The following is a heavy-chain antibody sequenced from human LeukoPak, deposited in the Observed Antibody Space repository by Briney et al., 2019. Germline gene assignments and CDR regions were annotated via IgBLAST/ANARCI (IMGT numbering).Heavy chain of an antibody. D-gene: IGHD3-22*01. CDR2: ISHSGST. J-gene: IGHJ4*02. CDR3: SGGLNYYDSSGYDY. V-gene: IGHV4-38-2*02. Sequence: PSETLSLTCTVSGFSISSGYYWGWIRQPPGKGLEWIGSISHSGSTYYNPSLKSRVTISVDTSKNQFSLKLSSVTAADTAVYYCSGGLNYYDSSGYDYWGQGTLVTVPS. CDR1: GFSISSGYY.